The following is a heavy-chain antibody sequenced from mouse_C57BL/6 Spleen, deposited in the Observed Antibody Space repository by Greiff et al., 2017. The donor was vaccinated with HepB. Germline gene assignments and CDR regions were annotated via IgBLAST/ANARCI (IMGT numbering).Heavy chain of an antibody. CDR3: ARSITTVVATPYAMDY. V-gene: IGHV1-26*01. CDR1: GYTFTDYY. Sequence: EVQLQQSGPELVKPGASVKISCKASGYTFTDYYMNWVKQSHGKSLEWIGDINPNNGGTSYNQKFKGKATLTVDKSSSTAYMELRSLTSEDSAVYYCARSITTVVATPYAMDYWGQGTSVTVSS. D-gene: IGHD1-1*01. J-gene: IGHJ4*01. CDR2: INPNNGGT.